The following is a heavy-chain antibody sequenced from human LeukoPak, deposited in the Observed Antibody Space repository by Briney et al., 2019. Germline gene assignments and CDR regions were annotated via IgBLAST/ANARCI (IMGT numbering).Heavy chain of an antibody. CDR3: ARDTQPPAARSHPFDY. CDR2: ISSSSSYI. J-gene: IGHJ4*02. CDR1: GFTFSSYS. Sequence: GGSLRLSCAASGFTFSSYSMNWVRQAPGKGLEWVSSISSSSSYIYYADSVKGRLTISRDNAKNSLYLQMNSLRAEDTAVYYCARDTQPPAARSHPFDYWGQGTLVTVSS. V-gene: IGHV3-21*01. D-gene: IGHD6-6*01.